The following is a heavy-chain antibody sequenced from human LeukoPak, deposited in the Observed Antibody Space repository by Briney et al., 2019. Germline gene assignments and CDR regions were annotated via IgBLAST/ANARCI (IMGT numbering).Heavy chain of an antibody. CDR1: GGTFSSYA. CDR2: IIPIFGTA. D-gene: IGHD3-10*01. J-gene: IGHJ2*01. CDR3: ARYGSGTLGYFDL. V-gene: IGHV1-69*13. Sequence: SVKVSCKASGGTFSSYAISWVRQAPGQGLEWMGGIIPIFGTANYAQKFQGRATITADESTSTAYMELSSLRSEDTAVYYCARYGSGTLGYFDLWGRGTLVTVSS.